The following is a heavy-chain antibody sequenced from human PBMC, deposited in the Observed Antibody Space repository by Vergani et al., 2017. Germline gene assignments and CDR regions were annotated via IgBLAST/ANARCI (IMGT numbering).Heavy chain of an antibody. CDR3: ARQEISRGAFDI. V-gene: IGHV5-51*01. CDR1: GYTFINYW. CDR2: IYPGDSDT. Sequence: EVQLVQSGAEVKKPGESLKISCKGSGYTFINYWIGWVRQMPGKGLEWMGIIYPGDSDTSYSPSFQGQVTTSSDKSISTAYLQWSSLKASDTAMYYCARQEISRGAFDIWGQGTMVTVSS. J-gene: IGHJ3*02. D-gene: IGHD5-24*01.